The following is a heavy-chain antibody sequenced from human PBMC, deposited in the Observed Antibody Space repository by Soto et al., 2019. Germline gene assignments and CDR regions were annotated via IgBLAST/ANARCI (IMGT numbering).Heavy chain of an antibody. CDR3: ARVVASAYYDFWSGSSYYFDY. D-gene: IGHD3-3*01. Sequence: QVQLVQSGAEVKKPGASVKVSCKASGYTFTSYGISWVRQAPGQGLEWMGWISAYNGNTNYAQKPQGRVTMTTDTFTSTAYMELRSLRSDDTAVYYCARVVASAYYDFWSGSSYYFDYWGQGTLVTVSS. J-gene: IGHJ4*02. V-gene: IGHV1-18*01. CDR2: ISAYNGNT. CDR1: GYTFTSYG.